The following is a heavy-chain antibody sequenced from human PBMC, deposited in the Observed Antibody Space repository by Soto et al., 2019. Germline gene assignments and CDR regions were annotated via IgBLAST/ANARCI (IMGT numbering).Heavy chain of an antibody. CDR1: GFTFSNAW. V-gene: IGHV3-15*07. J-gene: IGHJ6*02. Sequence: GGSLRLSCAASGFTFSNAWMNWVRQAPGKGLEWVGRIKSKTDGGTTDYAAPVEGRFTISRDDSKNTLYLQMNSLKTEDTAVYYCTTATVYYDFWSGYYRYGMDVWGQGTTVTVSS. D-gene: IGHD3-3*01. CDR2: IKSKTDGGTT. CDR3: TTATVYYDFWSGYYRYGMDV.